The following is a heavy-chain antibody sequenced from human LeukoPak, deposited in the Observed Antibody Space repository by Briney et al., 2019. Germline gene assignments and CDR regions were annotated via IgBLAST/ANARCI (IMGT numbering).Heavy chain of an antibody. V-gene: IGHV1-3*01. J-gene: IGHJ6*02. D-gene: IGHD2-2*01. Sequence: ASVKVSCKASGYTFTSYAMHWVRQAPGQGLEWMGWINACNGNTKYSQKLQGRVTITRDTSASTAYMELSSLRSEDTAVYYCAREVGHCSSPSCLVSRYYYYGMDVWGQGTTVTVSS. CDR3: AREVGHCSSPSCLVSRYYYYGMDV. CDR1: GYTFTSYA. CDR2: INACNGNT.